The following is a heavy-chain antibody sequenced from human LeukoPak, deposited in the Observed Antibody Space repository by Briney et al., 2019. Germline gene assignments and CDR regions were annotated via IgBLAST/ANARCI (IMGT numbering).Heavy chain of an antibody. CDR2: IWYDGNNK. CDR3: ARQHCSGGDCYFFD. D-gene: IGHD2-15*01. CDR1: GFTFSSYG. V-gene: IGHV3-33*01. Sequence: GGSLRLSCEASGFTFSSYGMHWVRQAPGKGLEWVALIWYDGNNKYYADSVKGRFTISRDNSKNTLYLQLNSLRAEDTAVYYCARQHCSGGDCYFFDWGQGTLVTVSS. J-gene: IGHJ4*02.